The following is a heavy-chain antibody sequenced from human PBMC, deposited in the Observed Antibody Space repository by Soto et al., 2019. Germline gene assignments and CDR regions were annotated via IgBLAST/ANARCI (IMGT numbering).Heavy chain of an antibody. Sequence: EVQLVESGGGSVKPGGSLRLSCAASGLTFSNVWMTWVRQAPGKGLEWVGRIKSKSDGETADVAAPVKARFTISRDDSKNTLFLEMNSLKSEDTALYYWAITAMINRDSSTSFDYWGRGTQVTVSS. V-gene: IGHV3-15*01. CDR1: GLTFSNVW. CDR3: AITAMINRDSSTSFDY. D-gene: IGHD5-18*01. CDR2: IKSKSDGETA. J-gene: IGHJ4*02.